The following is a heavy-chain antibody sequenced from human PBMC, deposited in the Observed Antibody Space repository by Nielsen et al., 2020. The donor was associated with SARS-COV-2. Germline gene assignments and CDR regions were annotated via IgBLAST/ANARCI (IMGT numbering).Heavy chain of an antibody. J-gene: IGHJ5*02. CDR3: ARGDDCSGGSCYSRFEYWFDP. CDR2: ISSSSSTI. Sequence: GGSLRLSCAASGFTFSSYSMNWVRQAPGKGLEWVSYISSSSSTIYYADSVKGRFTISRDNAKNSLYLQMNSLRAEDTAVYYCARGDDCSGGSCYSRFEYWFDPWGQGTLVTVSS. V-gene: IGHV3-48*04. CDR1: GFTFSSYS. D-gene: IGHD2-15*01.